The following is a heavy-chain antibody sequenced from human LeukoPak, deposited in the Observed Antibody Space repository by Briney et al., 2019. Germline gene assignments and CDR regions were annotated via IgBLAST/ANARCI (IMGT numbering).Heavy chain of an antibody. CDR2: ISGSGSST. Sequence: GGSLRLSCAAPGFTFSSYAMSWVRQAPGKGLEWVSAISGSGSSTCYADSVKGRFTISRDNSKNTLYLQINSLRAEDTAVYYCVCMVRGSPGGDYWGQGTLVTVSS. CDR1: GFTFSSYA. J-gene: IGHJ4*02. D-gene: IGHD3-10*01. V-gene: IGHV3-23*01. CDR3: VCMVRGSPGGDY.